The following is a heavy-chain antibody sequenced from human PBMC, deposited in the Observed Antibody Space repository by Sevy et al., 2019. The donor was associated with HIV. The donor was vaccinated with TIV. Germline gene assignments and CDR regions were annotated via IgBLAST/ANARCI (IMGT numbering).Heavy chain of an antibody. CDR1: GFSFRTYT. V-gene: IGHV3-21*01. CDR2: ISYGSNYI. CDR3: ARPYGSGSWEAFDI. J-gene: IGHJ3*02. D-gene: IGHD3-10*01. Sequence: GGSLRLSCAASGFSFRTYTMNWVRQAPGKGLEWVSSISYGSNYIYYADSVKGRFTISRDNAKNSLYLQMNNLRAEDTAVYYCARPYGSGSWEAFDIWGQGTMVTVSS.